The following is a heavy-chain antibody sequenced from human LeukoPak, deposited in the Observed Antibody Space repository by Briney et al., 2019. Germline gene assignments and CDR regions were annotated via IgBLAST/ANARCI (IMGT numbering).Heavy chain of an antibody. J-gene: IGHJ4*02. Sequence: SETLSLTRTVSGDSINDYYWTWIRQPPGKGLEWMGYIYYSGNTNYNPSLKSRVTISLDTSKNQLSLKLTSVTAAHTARYYCARRKAKTPNYFDYWGQGALVTVSS. CDR1: GDSINDYY. CDR3: ARRKAKTPNYFDY. V-gene: IGHV4-59*08. CDR2: IYYSGNT.